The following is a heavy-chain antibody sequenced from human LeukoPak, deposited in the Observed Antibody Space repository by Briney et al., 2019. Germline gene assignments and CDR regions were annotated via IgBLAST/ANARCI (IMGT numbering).Heavy chain of an antibody. J-gene: IGHJ4*02. V-gene: IGHV3-30*04. Sequence: GGSLTLSCAHSGFTLSNHAMLWVRLAPGNGREGAAVISYDGINKYYGDSMKGLFNDSRDNSKKTVYLQINSLRVEDTAVYYCAKDRRVGATTRLKYYFDYWGQGTLVTVSS. CDR1: GFTLSNHA. CDR3: AKDRRVGATTRLKYYFDY. CDR2: ISYDGINK. D-gene: IGHD1-26*01.